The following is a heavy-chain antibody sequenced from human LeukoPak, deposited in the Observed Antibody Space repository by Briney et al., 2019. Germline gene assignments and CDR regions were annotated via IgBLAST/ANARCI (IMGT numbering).Heavy chain of an antibody. CDR2: IYHSGNA. J-gene: IGHJ4*02. CDR1: GGSISSSRYY. CDR3: ARINYINDY. Sequence: TSETLSLTCTVSGGSISSSRYYWGWIRQPPGKGLEWIGCIYHSGNAYYNPSLKSRLTISVDTSKNQFSQKLSSVTAADTAVYYCARINYINDYWGQGTLVTVSS. V-gene: IGHV4-39*07. D-gene: IGHD4-11*01.